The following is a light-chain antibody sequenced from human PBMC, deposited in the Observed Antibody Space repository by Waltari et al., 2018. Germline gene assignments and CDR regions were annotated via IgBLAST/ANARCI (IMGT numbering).Light chain of an antibody. J-gene: IGLJ2*01. CDR1: SGYVGGHDF. CDR2: DVT. V-gene: IGLV2-11*01. Sequence: QSALTQPRSVSGSPVPSVTISCTGTSGYVGGHDFVSWFQDLPGKAPKLIIYDVTKRPSGVPDRFSGSKSANTASLTISGLQAEDEANYYCCSYAGRYTYIFGGGTKLTVL. CDR3: CSYAGRYTYI.